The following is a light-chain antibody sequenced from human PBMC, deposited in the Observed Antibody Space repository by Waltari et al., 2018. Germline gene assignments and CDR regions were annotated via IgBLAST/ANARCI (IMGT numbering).Light chain of an antibody. CDR2: DAS. Sequence: EIVLTQSPATLSLSPGERATLSCRASQRVNSFVAWYQQKPGQAPRPVIYDASSRACGIPARFSASGYGTEFTLTISSLEPEDFAVYYCQQRSNWPWTFGPGTKVDIK. CDR3: QQRSNWPWT. V-gene: IGKV3-11*01. CDR1: QRVNSF. J-gene: IGKJ3*01.